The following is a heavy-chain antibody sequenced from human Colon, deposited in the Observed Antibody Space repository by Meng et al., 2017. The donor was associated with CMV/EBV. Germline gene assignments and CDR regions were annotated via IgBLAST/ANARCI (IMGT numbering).Heavy chain of an antibody. D-gene: IGHD3-3*01. J-gene: IGHJ4*02. V-gene: IGHV3-48*03. CDR2: ISSSGSTI. Sequence: SCAASGFTFSSYEMNWVRQAPGKGLEWVSYISSSGSTIYYADSVKGRFTISRDNAKNSLYLQMNSLRAEDTAVYYCAGIYDFWSGTTGFDYWGQGTLVTVSS. CDR3: AGIYDFWSGTTGFDY. CDR1: GFTFSSYE.